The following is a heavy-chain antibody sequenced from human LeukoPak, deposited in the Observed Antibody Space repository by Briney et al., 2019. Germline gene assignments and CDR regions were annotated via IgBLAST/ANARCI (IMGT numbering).Heavy chain of an antibody. Sequence: GRSLRLSCAASGFTFSSYAMHWVRQAPGKGLEWVAVISYDGSNKYYADSVKGRFTISRDNSKNTLYLQMNSLRAEDTAVYYCARGGDIVVVPAASGDAFDIWGQGTMVTVSS. D-gene: IGHD2-2*01. V-gene: IGHV3-30-3*01. CDR1: GFTFSSYA. CDR3: ARGGDIVVVPAASGDAFDI. CDR2: ISYDGSNK. J-gene: IGHJ3*02.